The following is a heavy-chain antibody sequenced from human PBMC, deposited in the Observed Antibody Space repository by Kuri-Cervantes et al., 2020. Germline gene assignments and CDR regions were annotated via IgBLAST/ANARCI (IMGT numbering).Heavy chain of an antibody. V-gene: IGHV3-23*01. CDR1: GFTFSSYG. CDR2: ISTSGNNT. J-gene: IGHJ4*02. Sequence: GESLKISCAASGFTFSSYGIIWVRQAPGKGLEWVSSISTSGNNTYYADSVKGRFTISRDNSRNTIYLQMNTLRADGTAVYYCAKRNSFGSGTSFDYWGQGTLVTVSS. D-gene: IGHD3-10*01. CDR3: AKRNSFGSGTSFDY.